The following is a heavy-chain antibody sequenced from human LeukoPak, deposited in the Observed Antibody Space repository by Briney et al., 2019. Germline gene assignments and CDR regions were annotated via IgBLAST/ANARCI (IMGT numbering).Heavy chain of an antibody. D-gene: IGHD2-21*02. CDR2: IKGGGGDP. CDR3: AKGGHDFNPFYW. J-gene: IGHJ4*02. V-gene: IGHV3-23*01. CDR1: GFTFSTYA. Sequence: PGGSLRLSCAAPGFTFSTYAMGWVRQAPGKGLEWVSSIKGGGGDPFYADSVKGRFTISRDNSKSTLFLQLDSLRAEDSAVYYCAKGGHDFNPFYWWGQGTLVTVSS.